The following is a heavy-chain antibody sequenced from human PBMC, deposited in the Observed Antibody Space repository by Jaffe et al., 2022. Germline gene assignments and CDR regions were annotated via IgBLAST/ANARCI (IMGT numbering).Heavy chain of an antibody. CDR2: IYYSGST. CDR3: ARGLTYYDILTGYYRRWFDP. J-gene: IGHJ5*02. V-gene: IGHV4-61*01. Sequence: QVQLQESGPGLVKPSETLSLTCTVSGGSVSSGSYYWSWIRQPPGKGLEWIGYIYYSGSTNYNPSLKSRVTISVDTSKNQFSLKLSSVTAADTAVYYCARGLTYYDILTGYYRRWFDPWGQGTLVTVSS. D-gene: IGHD3-9*01. CDR1: GGSVSSGSYY.